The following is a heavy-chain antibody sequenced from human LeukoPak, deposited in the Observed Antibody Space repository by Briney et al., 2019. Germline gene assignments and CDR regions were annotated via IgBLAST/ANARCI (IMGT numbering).Heavy chain of an antibody. V-gene: IGHV4-34*01. J-gene: IGHJ5*02. CDR2: INHSGST. Sequence: PSETLSLTCAVYGGSFSGYYWSWIRQPPGKGLEWIGEINHSGSTNYNPSLKSRVTISVDTSKNQFSLKLSSVTAADTAVYYCARMYYYDSSGRNWFDPWGQGTLVTVSS. CDR3: ARMYYYDSSGRNWFDP. D-gene: IGHD3-22*01. CDR1: GGSFSGYY.